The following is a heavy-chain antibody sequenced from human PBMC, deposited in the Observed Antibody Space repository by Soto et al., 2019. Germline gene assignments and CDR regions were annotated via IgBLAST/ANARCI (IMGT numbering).Heavy chain of an antibody. CDR2: INHSGST. Sequence: QVQLQQWGAGLLKPSETLSLTCAVYGGSFSGYYWSWIRQPPGKGLEWIGEINHSGSTNYNPSLKSRVTISVDTSKNQLSLKLSSVTAADTAVYYCARVGYYDILTGYYYYYYGMDVWGQGTTVTVSS. V-gene: IGHV4-34*01. CDR3: ARVGYYDILTGYYYYYYGMDV. D-gene: IGHD3-9*01. J-gene: IGHJ6*02. CDR1: GGSFSGYY.